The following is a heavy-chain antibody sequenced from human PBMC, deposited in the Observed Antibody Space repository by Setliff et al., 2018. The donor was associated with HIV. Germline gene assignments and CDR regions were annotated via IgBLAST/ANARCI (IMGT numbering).Heavy chain of an antibody. CDR3: GRLSDTAMASFDS. Sequence: SETLSLTCTVSGGSISGYYWSWIRQPPGKGLEWIGYIYYSGSTNYNPSLKSRVTISVDTSRNQFSLKLTSVTAADTAIYYCGRLSDTAMASFDSWGRGTAVTVSS. CDR2: IYYSGST. V-gene: IGHV4-59*08. CDR1: GGSISGYY. J-gene: IGHJ4*03. D-gene: IGHD5-18*01.